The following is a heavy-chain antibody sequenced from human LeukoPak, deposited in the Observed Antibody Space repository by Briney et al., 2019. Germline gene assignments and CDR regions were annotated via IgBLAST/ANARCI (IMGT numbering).Heavy chain of an antibody. J-gene: IGHJ4*02. D-gene: IGHD6-19*01. V-gene: IGHV3-23*01. CDR3: AGDRNSDWYSPLDY. Sequence: GGSLRLSCVASGFTFTKCAMSWIRQAPGKGLEWVAIITATGDTAYYADSVKGRFTISRDNSRNTVYMQMDSLRAEDTAIYYCAGDRNSDWYSPLDYWGQGSQVTVSP. CDR1: GFTFTKCA. CDR2: ITATGDTA.